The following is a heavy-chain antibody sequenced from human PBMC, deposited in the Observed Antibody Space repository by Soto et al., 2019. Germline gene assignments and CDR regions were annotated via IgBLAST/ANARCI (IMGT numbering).Heavy chain of an antibody. CDR3: ARVFVVVPAARAYYYYYMDV. CDR1: GFTFSSYS. CDR2: ISSSSSTI. Sequence: EVQLVESGGGLVQPGGSLRLSCAASGFTFSSYSMNWVRQAPGKGLEWVSYISSSSSTIYYADSVKGRFTISRDNAKNSLYLQMNSLRAEDTAVYYCARVFVVVPAARAYYYYYMDVWGKATTVTVSS. J-gene: IGHJ6*03. V-gene: IGHV3-48*01. D-gene: IGHD2-2*01.